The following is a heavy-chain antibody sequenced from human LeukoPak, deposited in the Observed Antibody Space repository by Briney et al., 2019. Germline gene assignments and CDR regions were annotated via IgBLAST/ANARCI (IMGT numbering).Heavy chain of an antibody. J-gene: IGHJ4*02. Sequence: PGGSPRLSCAASGFTFSSYAMHWVRQAPGKGLEWVAVISYDGSNKYYADSVKGRFTISRDNSKNTLYLQMNSLRAEDTAVYYCAKDPDRWGSGSYYNDYWGQGTLVTVSS. CDR3: AKDPDRWGSGSYYNDY. CDR1: GFTFSSYA. CDR2: ISYDGSNK. D-gene: IGHD3-10*01. V-gene: IGHV3-30*04.